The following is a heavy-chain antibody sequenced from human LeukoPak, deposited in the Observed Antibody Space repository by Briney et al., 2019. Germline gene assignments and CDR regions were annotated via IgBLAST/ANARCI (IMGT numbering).Heavy chain of an antibody. J-gene: IGHJ5*02. CDR1: GYTFTSYA. Sequence: GASVKVSCKASGYTFTSYAMHWVRQAPGQRLEWMGWINAGNGNTKYLQKFQGRVTITRDTSASTAYMELSSLRSEDTAVYYCAREDDSSGWYNWFDPWGQGTLVTVSS. V-gene: IGHV1-3*01. D-gene: IGHD6-19*01. CDR2: INAGNGNT. CDR3: AREDDSSGWYNWFDP.